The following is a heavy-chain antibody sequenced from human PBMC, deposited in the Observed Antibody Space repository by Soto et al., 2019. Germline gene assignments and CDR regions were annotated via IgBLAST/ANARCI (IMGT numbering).Heavy chain of an antibody. V-gene: IGHV1-69*12. Sequence: QVQLVQSGAEVKKPGSSVKVSCKASGGTFSRYVTSWVRQAPGQGLEWMGGIIPMFGTVNYAQKFQGRVTITADESTSTAYLELSSLRSEDTAVYYCARGGHYSNFIDYWGQGTLVTVSS. J-gene: IGHJ4*02. D-gene: IGHD4-4*01. CDR2: IIPMFGTV. CDR1: GGTFSRYV. CDR3: ARGGHYSNFIDY.